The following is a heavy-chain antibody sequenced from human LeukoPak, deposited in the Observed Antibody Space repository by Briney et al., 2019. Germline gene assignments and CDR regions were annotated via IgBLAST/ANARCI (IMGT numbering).Heavy chain of an antibody. D-gene: IGHD3-16*01. CDR2: ISAYNGNT. J-gene: IGHJ4*02. Sequence: ASVKVSCKASGYTFTSYGISWVRQAPGQGLEWIGWISAYNGNTNYAQKLQGRVTMTTDTSTSTAYMELRSLRSDDTAVYYCARVRGIRSSWYFDYWGQGTLVTVSS. CDR3: ARVRGIRSSWYFDY. V-gene: IGHV1-18*01. CDR1: GYTFTSYG.